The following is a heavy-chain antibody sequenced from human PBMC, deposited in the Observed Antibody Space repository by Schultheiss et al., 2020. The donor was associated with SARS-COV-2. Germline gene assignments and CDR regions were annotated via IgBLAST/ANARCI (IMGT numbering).Heavy chain of an antibody. CDR2: IYTSGSS. CDR1: GYSISSGYY. CDR3: ATSRSGYYRGIDY. D-gene: IGHD5-12*01. Sequence: SETLSLTCTVSGYSISSGYYWGWIRQPPGKGLEWIGSIYTSGSSNYNPSLKSRVTISLDTSNNQFSLKLTSVTAADTAIYYCATSRSGYYRGIDYWGQGTQVTVSS. J-gene: IGHJ4*02. V-gene: IGHV4-38-2*02.